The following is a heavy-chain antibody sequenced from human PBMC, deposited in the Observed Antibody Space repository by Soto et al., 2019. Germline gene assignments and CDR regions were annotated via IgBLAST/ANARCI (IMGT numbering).Heavy chain of an antibody. J-gene: IGHJ4*02. D-gene: IGHD1-26*01. CDR1: GFTFSIYW. Sequence: PGGSLRLSCAASGFTFSIYWMHWVRQAPGKGLVWVSRINGDGSATNYADSVKGRFTISRDNAKNTLHLQMNSLRAEDTALYYCARREATDGVLDFWGQGTLVT. V-gene: IGHV3-74*01. CDR3: ARREATDGVLDF. CDR2: INGDGSAT.